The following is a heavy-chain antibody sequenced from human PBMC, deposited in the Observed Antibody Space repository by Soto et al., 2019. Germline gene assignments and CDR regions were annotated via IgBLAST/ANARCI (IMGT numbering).Heavy chain of an antibody. J-gene: IGHJ4*02. V-gene: IGHV3-33*01. D-gene: IGHD6-13*01. Sequence: GGSLRLSCAASGFTFSSYGMHWVRQSPGKGLEWVAVIWYDGSNKYYADSVKGRFTISRDNSKNTLYLQMNSLRAEDTAVYYCARDLGSSWYYFDYWGQGTLVTVSS. CDR3: ARDLGSSWYYFDY. CDR2: IWYDGSNK. CDR1: GFTFSSYG.